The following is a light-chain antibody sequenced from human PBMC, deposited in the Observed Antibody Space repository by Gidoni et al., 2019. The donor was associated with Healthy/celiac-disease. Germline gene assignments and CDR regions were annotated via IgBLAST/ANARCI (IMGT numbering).Light chain of an antibody. Sequence: QLVLTQSPSASASLGASVKLTCTLSSGHSSYAIAGHQQQPEKGPRYLMKLNSDGSHSKGDGSPARFSGSSSGAERYLTISSLQSEDEADYYCQTWGTGIWVFGGGTKLTVL. V-gene: IGLV4-69*01. J-gene: IGLJ3*02. CDR3: QTWGTGIWV. CDR1: SGHSSYA. CDR2: LNSDGSH.